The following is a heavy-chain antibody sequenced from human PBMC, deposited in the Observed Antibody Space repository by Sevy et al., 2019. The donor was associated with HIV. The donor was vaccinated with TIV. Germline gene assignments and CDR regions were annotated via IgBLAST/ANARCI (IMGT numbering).Heavy chain of an antibody. CDR2: IKQDGSEK. D-gene: IGHD3-22*01. Sequence: GGSLRLSCAASGFTFSSYWMSWVHQAPGKGLEWVANIKQDGSEKYYVDSVKGRFTISRDNAKNSLYLQMNSLRAEDTAVYYCARDRYYDSSGYYYHYGMDVWGQGTTVTVSS. CDR1: GFTFSSYW. CDR3: ARDRYYDSSGYYYHYGMDV. V-gene: IGHV3-7*01. J-gene: IGHJ6*02.